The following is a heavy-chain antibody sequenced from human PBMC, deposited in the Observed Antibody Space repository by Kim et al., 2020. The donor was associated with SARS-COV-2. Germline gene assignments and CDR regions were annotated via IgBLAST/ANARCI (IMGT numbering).Heavy chain of an antibody. CDR1: GFTFSDYY. J-gene: IGHJ2*01. CDR3: ARHYWGYCSSTSCYEEASYFDL. D-gene: IGHD2-2*01. V-gene: IGHV3-11*03. CDR2: ISSSSSYT. Sequence: GGSLRLSCAASGFTFSDYYMSWIRQAPGKGLEWVSYISSSSSYTNYADSVKGRFTISRDNAKNSLYLQMNSLRAEDTAVYYCARHYWGYCSSTSCYEEASYFDLWGRGTRSMSPQ.